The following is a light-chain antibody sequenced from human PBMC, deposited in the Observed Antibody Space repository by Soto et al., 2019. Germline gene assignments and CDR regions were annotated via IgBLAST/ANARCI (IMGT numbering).Light chain of an antibody. CDR2: AAS. J-gene: IGKJ5*01. Sequence: PGERATLTCRASQSVSSSYLAWYQQKPGQAPRLLIFAASSRASGIPDRFSGSGSGTDFTLTISRLEPEDFALFYCQYHGSSPITFGQGTRLAIK. V-gene: IGKV3-20*01. CDR3: QYHGSSPIT. CDR1: QSVSSSY.